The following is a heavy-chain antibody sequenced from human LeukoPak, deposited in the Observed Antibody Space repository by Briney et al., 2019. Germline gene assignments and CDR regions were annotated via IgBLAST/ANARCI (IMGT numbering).Heavy chain of an antibody. CDR1: GYTFTSYG. CDR2: IIPIFGTA. J-gene: IGHJ4*02. CDR3: ARAGLRSDYYDSSGYYWDY. Sequence: SVKVSCKASGYTFTSYGISWVRQAPGQGLEWMGRIIPIFGTANYAQKSQGRVTITTDESTSTAYMELSSLRSEDTAVYYCARAGLRSDYYDSSGYYWDYWGQGTLVTVSS. V-gene: IGHV1-69*05. D-gene: IGHD3-22*01.